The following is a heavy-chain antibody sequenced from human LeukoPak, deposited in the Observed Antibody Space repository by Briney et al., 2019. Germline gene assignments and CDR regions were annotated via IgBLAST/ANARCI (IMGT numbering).Heavy chain of an antibody. CDR3: ARVSVVPAAIDY. CDR1: GGSFSGYY. V-gene: IGHV4-34*01. J-gene: IGHJ4*02. Sequence: SETLSLTCAVYGGSFSGYYWSWIRQPPGKGLEWIGSIYYSGSTYYNPSLKSRVTISVDTSKNQFSLKLSSVTAADTAVYYCARVSVVPAAIDYWGQGTLVTVSS. CDR2: IYYSGST. D-gene: IGHD2-2*01.